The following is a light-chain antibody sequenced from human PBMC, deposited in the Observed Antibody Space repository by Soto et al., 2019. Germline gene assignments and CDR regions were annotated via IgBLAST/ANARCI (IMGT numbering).Light chain of an antibody. CDR3: QSYDSSLSNWV. J-gene: IGLJ3*02. Sequence: QSALTQPASVSGSPGQSITISCTGTSSDVGGYNYVSWYQQHPGKAPKLMIYEVSNRPSGVPDRFSGSKSGTSASLAITGLQGEDEADYYCQSYDSSLSNWVFGGGTKLTVL. CDR2: EVS. CDR1: SSDVGGYNY. V-gene: IGLV2-14*01.